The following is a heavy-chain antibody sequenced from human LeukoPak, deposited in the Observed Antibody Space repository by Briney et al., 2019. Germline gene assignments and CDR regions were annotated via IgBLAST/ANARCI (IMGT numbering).Heavy chain of an antibody. CDR1: GFNVSSNY. J-gene: IGHJ4*02. CDR2: IYGGGST. D-gene: IGHD3-9*01. V-gene: IGHV3-53*01. CDR3: ARGSYDILTGYGSLDY. Sequence: SGGSLRLSCAASGFNVSSNYMSWVRQAPGKGLEWVSAIYGGGSTYYADSVKGRFTISRDNSKNTLYLQMNSLRAEDTAVYYCARGSYDILTGYGSLDYWGQGTLVTVSS.